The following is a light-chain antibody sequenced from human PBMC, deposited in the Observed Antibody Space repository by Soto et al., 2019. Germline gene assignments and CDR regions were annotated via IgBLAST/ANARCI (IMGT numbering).Light chain of an antibody. CDR3: QQYENLPT. Sequence: DIRMTQSPSSLSASVGDRVAITCRASQSISSSLNWYQWKPGKAPNLLIYAASSLQSGVPSRFRGSGSGTDFTFTISRLQPEDIATYYCQQYENLPTFGQGTRLEIK. CDR2: AAS. J-gene: IGKJ5*01. V-gene: IGKV1-33*01. CDR1: QSISSS.